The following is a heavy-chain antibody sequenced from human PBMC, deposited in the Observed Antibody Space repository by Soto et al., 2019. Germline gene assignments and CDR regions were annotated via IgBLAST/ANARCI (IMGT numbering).Heavy chain of an antibody. J-gene: IGHJ3*02. V-gene: IGHV3-23*01. CDR2: ISGSLGSA. D-gene: IGHD3-3*01. Sequence: EMQLLESGGDLGQPGGSLRLTCAVSGFTFNDYAMSWVRQAPGKGLEWVSTISGSLGSAYYAASVEGRFTISGDNSNNTLYLQMNSLRVEDTATYYCAKDSRLPGFGLLIHAFDIWGHGTMVTVSS. CDR1: GFTFNDYA. CDR3: AKDSRLPGFGLLIHAFDI.